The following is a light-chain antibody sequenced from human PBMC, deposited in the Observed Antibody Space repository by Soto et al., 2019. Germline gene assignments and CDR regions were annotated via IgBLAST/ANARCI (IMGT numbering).Light chain of an antibody. CDR3: ATWDDSLSVWV. V-gene: IGLV1-47*01. Sequence: QTVVTQPPSASGTPGQRVTISCSGSSFNIGSNYVYWYRQLPGTAPKLLIYKNNQRPSGVPDRFSGSKSATSASLAISGLRSEDEADYYCATWDDSLSVWVFGGGTKLTVL. J-gene: IGLJ3*02. CDR1: SFNIGSNY. CDR2: KNN.